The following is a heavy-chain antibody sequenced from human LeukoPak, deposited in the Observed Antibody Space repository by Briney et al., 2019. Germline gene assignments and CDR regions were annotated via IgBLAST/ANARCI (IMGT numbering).Heavy chain of an antibody. D-gene: IGHD2-15*01. CDR3: AREKVSGCSGGSCYSHWFDP. CDR2: IYYSGST. Sequence: SETLSLTCTVSGGSISSYYLSWIRQPPGKGLEWIGYIYYSGSTNYNPSLKSRVTISVDTSKNQFSLKLSSVTAADTAVYYCAREKVSGCSGGSCYSHWFDPWGQGTLVTVSS. V-gene: IGHV4-59*01. J-gene: IGHJ5*01. CDR1: GGSISSYY.